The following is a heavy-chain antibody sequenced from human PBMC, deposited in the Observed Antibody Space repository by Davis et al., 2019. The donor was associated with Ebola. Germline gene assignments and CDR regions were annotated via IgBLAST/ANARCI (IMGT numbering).Heavy chain of an antibody. D-gene: IGHD3-3*01. CDR1: GFTFSSYA. CDR3: AKDHSGRLRFTYGMDV. Sequence: GGSLRLSCAASGFTFSSYAMSWVRQAPGKGLEWVSAPSGSGGSTYYADSVKGRFTISRDNSKNTLYLQMNSLRAEDTAVYYCAKDHSGRLRFTYGMDVWGQGTTVTVSS. J-gene: IGHJ6*02. CDR2: PSGSGGST. V-gene: IGHV3-23*01.